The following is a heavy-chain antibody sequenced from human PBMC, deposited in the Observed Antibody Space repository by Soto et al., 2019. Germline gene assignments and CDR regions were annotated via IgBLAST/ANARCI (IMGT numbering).Heavy chain of an antibody. V-gene: IGHV4-4*02. CDR3: ARAAMGASSWPFDY. CDR1: GGSISSSNW. D-gene: IGHD6-13*01. J-gene: IGHJ4*02. Sequence: QVQLQESGPGLVKPSGTLSLTCAVSGGSISSSNWWSWVRQPPGKGLEWIGEIYHSGSTNYNPSLKRRVTISVDKAKNQFSLKRSSVTAADTAMYYCARAAMGASSWPFDYWGQGTLVTVSS. CDR2: IYHSGST.